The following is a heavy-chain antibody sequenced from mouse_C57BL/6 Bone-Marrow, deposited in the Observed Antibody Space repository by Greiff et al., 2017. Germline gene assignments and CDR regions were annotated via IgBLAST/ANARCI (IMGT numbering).Heavy chain of an antibody. CDR3: ARSGADYGSSPHWYFDV. CDR2: IYPRSGNT. D-gene: IGHD1-1*01. V-gene: IGHV1-81*01. J-gene: IGHJ1*03. CDR1: GYTFTSYG. Sequence: QVQLQQSGAELARPGASVKLSCKASGYTFTSYGISWVKQRTGQGLEWIGEIYPRSGNTYYNEKFKGKATLTADKSSSTAYMELRSLTSEDSAVYFWARSGADYGSSPHWYFDVWGTGTTVTVSS.